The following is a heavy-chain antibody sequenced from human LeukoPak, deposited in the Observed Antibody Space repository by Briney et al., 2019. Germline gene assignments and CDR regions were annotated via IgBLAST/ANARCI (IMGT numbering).Heavy chain of an antibody. V-gene: IGHV1-3*04. CDR1: GYTFAKYA. CDR2: VTTASGET. Sequence: ASVKVSCKASGYTFAKYAVHWVRQAPGQRLEWMGWVTTASGETMYSEKFQGRVTFTRDTSASTAYMDLRGLRSEDTAVYYCTIVDFGVYWGQGTLVTVSS. CDR3: TIVDFGVY. J-gene: IGHJ4*02. D-gene: IGHD4/OR15-4a*01.